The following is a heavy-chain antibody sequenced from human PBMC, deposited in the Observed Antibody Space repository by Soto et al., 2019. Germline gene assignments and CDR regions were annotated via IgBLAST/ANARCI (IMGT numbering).Heavy chain of an antibody. D-gene: IGHD6-6*01. V-gene: IGHV3-21*01. CDR1: GFTFSSYS. Sequence: LRLSCAASGFTFSSYSMNWVRQAPGKGLEWVSSISSSSSYIYYADSVKGRFTISRDNSKNTLYLQMNSLRAEDTAVYYCARAYSSSSVLDYWGQGTLVTVSS. CDR3: ARAYSSSSVLDY. CDR2: ISSSSSYI. J-gene: IGHJ4*02.